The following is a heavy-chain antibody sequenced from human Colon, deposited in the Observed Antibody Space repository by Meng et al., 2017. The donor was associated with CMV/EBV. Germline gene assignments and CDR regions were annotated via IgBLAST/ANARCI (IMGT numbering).Heavy chain of an antibody. CDR2: IRSDGSAT. CDR3: VRSSGWSLFDY. Sequence: VQRRQSGAGVKEPWASVKVSCKTSGYTFSDYYMHWVRQAPGQGLEWMGWIRSDGSATNYAQKFRGRVTMTRDASVSTAYMELSGLTSDDTAVYFCVRSSGWSLFDYWGPGALVTVSS. J-gene: IGHJ4*02. CDR1: GYTFSDYY. V-gene: IGHV1-2*02. D-gene: IGHD6-19*01.